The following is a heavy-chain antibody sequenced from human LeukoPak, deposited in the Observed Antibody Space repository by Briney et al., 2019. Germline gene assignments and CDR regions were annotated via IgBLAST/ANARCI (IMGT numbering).Heavy chain of an antibody. D-gene: IGHD6-13*01. CDR3: ATLPIANYDAFDI. J-gene: IGHJ3*02. CDR1: GGSISSYY. V-gene: IGHV4-59*08. CDR2: IFYSGST. Sequence: SETLSLTCTVSGGSISSYYWSWIRQPPGKGLEWIGYIFYSGSTSYNPSLKSRVTISVDTSKNQFSLKLSSVTAADTAVYYCATLPIANYDAFDIWGQGTMVTVSS.